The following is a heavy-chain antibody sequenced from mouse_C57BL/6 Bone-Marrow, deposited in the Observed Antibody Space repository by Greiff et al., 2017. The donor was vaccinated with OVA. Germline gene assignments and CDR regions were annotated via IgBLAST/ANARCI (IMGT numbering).Heavy chain of an antibody. D-gene: IGHD1-1*01. J-gene: IGHJ1*03. CDR1: GYTFTDYY. CDR2: INPNNGGT. V-gene: IGHV1-26*01. CDR3: ARGPNPDGSLWYFDV. Sequence: EVQLQQSGPELVKPGASVKISCKASGYTFTDYYMTWVKQSHGKSLEWIGDINPNNGGTSYNQQFKGKATLTVDTSYSTAYMELRSLTSEDSAVYYGARGPNPDGSLWYFDVWGTGTTVTVSS.